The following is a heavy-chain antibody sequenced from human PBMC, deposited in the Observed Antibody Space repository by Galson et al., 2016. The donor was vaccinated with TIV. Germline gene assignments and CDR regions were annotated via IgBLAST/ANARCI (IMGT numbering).Heavy chain of an antibody. CDR2: ISVDGTKK. Sequence: SLRLSCAASGFVFSPYALHWVRQAPGKGLEWVALISVDGTKKYYADSVMGRFTVSRDNSRNALYLQMSSLRPDDTAVYYCASETTFYDGGASGTVGFWGQGTLVTVSS. CDR3: ASETTFYDGGASGTVGF. J-gene: IGHJ4*02. D-gene: IGHD2/OR15-2a*01. CDR1: GFVFSPYA. V-gene: IGHV3-30*04.